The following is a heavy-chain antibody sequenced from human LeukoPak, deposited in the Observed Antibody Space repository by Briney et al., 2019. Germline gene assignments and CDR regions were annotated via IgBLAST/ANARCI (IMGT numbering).Heavy chain of an antibody. CDR1: GYTFTGNY. V-gene: IGHV1-2*02. CDR3: ARGDRSSSILEDAFDI. D-gene: IGHD6-6*01. CDR2: INPNSGGT. J-gene: IGHJ3*02. Sequence: ASVKVSCKASGYTFTGNYMHWVRQAPGQGLEWMGWINPNSGGTTYAQKFQGRVTMTRDTSISTAYMELSGLRSDDTAVYFCARGDRSSSILEDAFDIRGQGTMVTVSS.